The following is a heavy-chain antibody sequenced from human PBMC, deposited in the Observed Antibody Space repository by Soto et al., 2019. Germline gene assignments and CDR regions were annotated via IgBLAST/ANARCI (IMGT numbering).Heavy chain of an antibody. J-gene: IGHJ4*02. V-gene: IGHV4-34*01. CDR1: GGSFSGYY. CDR2: INHSGST. D-gene: IGHD4-17*01. Sequence: SETLSLTCAVYGGSFSGYYWSWIRQPPGKGLEWIGEINHSGSTNYNPSLKSRVTISVDTSKNQFSLKLSSVTAADTAVYYCARGRSDGDYANPLFDYWGQGTLVTVSS. CDR3: ARGRSDGDYANPLFDY.